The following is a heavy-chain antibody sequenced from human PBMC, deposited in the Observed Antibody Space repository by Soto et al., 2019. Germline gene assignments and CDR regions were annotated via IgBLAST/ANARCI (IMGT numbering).Heavy chain of an antibody. J-gene: IGHJ5*02. CDR2: ISYDGSNK. Sequence: GGSLRLSCAASGFTFSSYAMHWVRQAPGKGLEWVAVISYDGSNKYYADSVKGRFTISRDNSKNTLYLQMNSLRAEDTAVYYCARDGGYCSGGSCRNWFDPWGQGTLVTVSS. D-gene: IGHD2-15*01. CDR3: ARDGGYCSGGSCRNWFDP. CDR1: GFTFSSYA. V-gene: IGHV3-30-3*01.